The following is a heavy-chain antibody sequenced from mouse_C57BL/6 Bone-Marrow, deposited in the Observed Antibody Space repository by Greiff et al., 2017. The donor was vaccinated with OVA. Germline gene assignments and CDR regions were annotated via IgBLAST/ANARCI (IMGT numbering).Heavy chain of an antibody. D-gene: IGHD1-1*01. Sequence: EVQLVESGGGLVKPGGSLKLSCAASGFTFSSYAMSWVRQTPEKRLEWVATISDGGSYTYYPDNVKGRFTISRDNAKNNLYLQMSHLKSEDTAMYYCARMNYGSSYDYAMDYWGQGTSVTVSS. J-gene: IGHJ4*01. CDR3: ARMNYGSSYDYAMDY. CDR2: ISDGGSYT. V-gene: IGHV5-4*01. CDR1: GFTFSSYA.